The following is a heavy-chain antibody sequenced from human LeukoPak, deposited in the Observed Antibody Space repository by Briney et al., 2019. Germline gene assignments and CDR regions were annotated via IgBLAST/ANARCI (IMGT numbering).Heavy chain of an antibody. D-gene: IGHD3-22*01. J-gene: IGHJ4*02. Sequence: GGSLRLSSAVSGITLSNYGMSWVRQAPGKGLEWVAGISDSGGSTNYADSVKGRFTISRDSPKNTLYLQMTSLRAEDTAVYFCAKRGVVIRVILVGFHKEAYYFDSWGQGALVTVSS. V-gene: IGHV3-23*01. CDR3: AKRGVVIRVILVGFHKEAYYFDS. CDR1: GITLSNYG. CDR2: ISDSGGST.